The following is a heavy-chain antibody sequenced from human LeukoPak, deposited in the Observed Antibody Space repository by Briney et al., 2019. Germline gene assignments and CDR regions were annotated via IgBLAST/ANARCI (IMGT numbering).Heavy chain of an antibody. CDR1: GFTFSSYD. J-gene: IGHJ4*02. D-gene: IGHD3-10*01. V-gene: IGHV3-23*01. CDR3: ARDSLIQYGSGSYWGFDY. CDR2: ISSSGGGT. Sequence: PGGSLRLSCAAFGFTFSSYDVTWVRQAPGKGLEWVSAISSSGGGTYYADSVKGRFTISRDNSKNTLYLQMNSLRAEDTAVHYCARDSLIQYGSGSYWGFDYWGQGILVTVSS.